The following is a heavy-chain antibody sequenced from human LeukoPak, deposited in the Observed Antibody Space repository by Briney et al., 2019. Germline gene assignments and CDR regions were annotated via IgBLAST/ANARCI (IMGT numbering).Heavy chain of an antibody. CDR3: AREWGTGRFDP. D-gene: IGHD1-1*01. CDR2: IYYSGTT. V-gene: IGHV4-59*01. J-gene: IGHJ5*02. Sequence: ASETLSLTCTVSSGSISSYYWSWIRQPPGKGLEWIGNIYYSGTTNYNPSLKSRVTISVDTSKKQFSLKLSSVTAADTAVYYCAREWGTGRFDPWGQGTLVTVSS. CDR1: SGSISSYY.